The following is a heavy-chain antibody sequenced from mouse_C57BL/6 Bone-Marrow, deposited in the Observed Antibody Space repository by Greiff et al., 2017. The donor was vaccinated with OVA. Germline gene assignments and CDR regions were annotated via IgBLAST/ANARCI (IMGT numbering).Heavy chain of an antibody. J-gene: IGHJ4*01. CDR1: GYTFTDYE. Sequence: VQLQQSGAELVRPGASVTLSCKASGYTFTDYEMHWVKQTPVHGLEWIGAIDPETGGTAYNQKFKGKAILTADKSSSTAYMELRSLTSEDSAVYYCTRSTGMGDPHYYAMDYWGQGTSVTVSS. V-gene: IGHV1-15*01. CDR2: IDPETGGT. CDR3: TRSTGMGDPHYYAMDY. D-gene: IGHD3-1*01.